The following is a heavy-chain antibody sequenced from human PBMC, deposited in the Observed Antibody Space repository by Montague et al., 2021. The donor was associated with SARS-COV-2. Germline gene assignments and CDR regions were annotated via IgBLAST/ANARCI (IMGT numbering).Heavy chain of an antibody. D-gene: IGHD2-2*03. CDR1: GASLSSDSLS. V-gene: IGHV6-1*01. CDR3: ARKMDSSFDV. J-gene: IGHJ3*01. Sequence: VSPGASLSSDSLSWHWIRQSPSRGLEWLASTYYRSKWYNDSAPSVSGRATVKPDTSRNQFSLHLDFVTPEDTALYFCARKMDSSFDVWGKGTMVIVSS. CDR2: TYYRSKWYN.